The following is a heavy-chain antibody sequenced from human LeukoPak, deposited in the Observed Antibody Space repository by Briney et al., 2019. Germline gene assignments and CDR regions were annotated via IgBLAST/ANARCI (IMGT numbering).Heavy chain of an antibody. CDR2: ISGTGAGT. J-gene: IGHJ4*02. Sequence: GGSLRLSCAASGFTFNSYAMSWVRQAPGKGLEWVSAISGTGAGTYYADSVKGRFTVSRDNAKNTLYLQMNSLRAEDTAVYYCAREDFNDYYFDYWGQGTLVTVSS. CDR3: AREDFNDYYFDY. CDR1: GFTFNSYA. V-gene: IGHV3-23*01. D-gene: IGHD2-21*02.